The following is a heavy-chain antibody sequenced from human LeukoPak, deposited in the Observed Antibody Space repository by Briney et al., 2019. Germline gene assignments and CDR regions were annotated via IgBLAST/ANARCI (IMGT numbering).Heavy chain of an antibody. CDR3: AAMALEYFDL. CDR1: GLTFSSHW. V-gene: IGHV3-53*01. Sequence: GGSLRLSCAASGLTFSSHWMHWVRQAPGKGLEWVSVIYSGGSTYYADSVKGRFTISRDNSKNTLYLQMNSLRAEDTAVYYCAAMALEYFDLWGRGTLVTVSS. D-gene: IGHD5-18*01. CDR2: IYSGGST. J-gene: IGHJ2*01.